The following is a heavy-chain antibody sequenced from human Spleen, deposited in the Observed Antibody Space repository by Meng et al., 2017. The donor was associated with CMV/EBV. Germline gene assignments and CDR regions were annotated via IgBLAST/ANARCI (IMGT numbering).Heavy chain of an antibody. CDR2: INPNSGGT. Sequence: HWVRQAPGQGLEWMGWINPNSGGTNYAQKFQGRVTMTRDTSISTAYMELSRLRSDDTAVYYCARDYLRYSSSWVKPYNYYYYYGMDVWGQGTTVTVSS. J-gene: IGHJ6*02. D-gene: IGHD6-13*01. CDR3: ARDYLRYSSSWVKPYNYYYYYGMDV. V-gene: IGHV1-2*02.